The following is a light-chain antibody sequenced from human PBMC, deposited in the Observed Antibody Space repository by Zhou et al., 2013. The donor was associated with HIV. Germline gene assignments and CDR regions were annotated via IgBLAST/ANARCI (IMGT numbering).Light chain of an antibody. V-gene: IGKV1-8*01. CDR3: QQYYSYPRT. J-gene: IGKJ3*01. CDR2: AAS. Sequence: AIRMTQSPSSFSASTGDRVTITCRASQGISSYLAWYQQKPGKAPKLLIYAASTLQSGSHQGSAAVDLGQISTLTISCLQSEDFATYYCQQYYSYPRTFGPGTKVGYQT. CDR1: QGISSY.